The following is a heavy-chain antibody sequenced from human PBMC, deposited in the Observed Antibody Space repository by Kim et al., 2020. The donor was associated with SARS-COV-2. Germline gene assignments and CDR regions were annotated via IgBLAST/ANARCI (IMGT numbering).Heavy chain of an antibody. Sequence: NYAQKFQGRVTITADKSTSTAYMELSSLRSEDTAVYYCARIGYCSGCVGWGQGTLVTVSS. J-gene: IGHJ4*02. D-gene: IGHD2-15*01. V-gene: IGHV1-69*02. CDR3: ARIGYCSGCVG.